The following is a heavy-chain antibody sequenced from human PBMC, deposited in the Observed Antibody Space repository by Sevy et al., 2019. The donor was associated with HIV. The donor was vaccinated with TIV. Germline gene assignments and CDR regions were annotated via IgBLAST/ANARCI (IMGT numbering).Heavy chain of an antibody. CDR1: GYSFTSYW. J-gene: IGHJ5*02. Sequence: GESLKISCKGSGYSFTSYWIGWVRQMPGKGLEWMRIIYPGDSDTRYSPSFQAQVTISADKSISTAYLQWSSLKASDTARYYGARRGYDFWGWFDPWGQGTLVTVSS. CDR3: ARRGYDFWGWFDP. D-gene: IGHD3-3*01. CDR2: IYPGDSDT. V-gene: IGHV5-51*01.